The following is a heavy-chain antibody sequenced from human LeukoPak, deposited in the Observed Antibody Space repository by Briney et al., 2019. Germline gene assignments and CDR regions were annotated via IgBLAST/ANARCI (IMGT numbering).Heavy chain of an antibody. D-gene: IGHD3-9*01. CDR2: ISGSGGGT. V-gene: IGHV3-23*01. Sequence: PGGSLRLSCAASGFTFSSYAMSWVRQAPGKGLEWVSAISGSGGGTYYADSVKGRFTISRDNSKNTLYLQMNSLRAEDTAVYYCAKEMLRYFDWLLWDYWGQGTLVTVSS. CDR1: GFTFSSYA. CDR3: AKEMLRYFDWLLWDY. J-gene: IGHJ4*02.